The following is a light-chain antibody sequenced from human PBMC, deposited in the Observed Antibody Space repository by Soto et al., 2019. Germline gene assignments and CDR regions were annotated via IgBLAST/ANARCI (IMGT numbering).Light chain of an antibody. Sequence: DIQMTQSPSSLSASVGDRVSITCRASQDISSWVAWYQQKPGKGPKSLIFAASSLESGVSSRFSASGSGTDFTLTINSLQPEDSATYYCQQYHTYPLSFGRGTKVEIK. J-gene: IGKJ4*01. CDR3: QQYHTYPLS. CDR2: AAS. V-gene: IGKV1D-16*01. CDR1: QDISSW.